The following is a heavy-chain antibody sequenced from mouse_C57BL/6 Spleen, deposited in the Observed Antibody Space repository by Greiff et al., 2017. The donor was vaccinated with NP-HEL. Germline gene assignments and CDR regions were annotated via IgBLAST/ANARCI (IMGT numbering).Heavy chain of an antibody. CDR3: ARLGYDGYYDD. D-gene: IGHD2-3*01. Sequence: QVQLKESGAELVKPGASVKMSCKASGYTFTTYPIEWMKQNHGKSLEWIGNFHPYNDDTKYNEKFKGKATLTVEKASSTVYWELSRLTSDDSAVYYCARLGYDGYYDDWGQCTTLTVSS. V-gene: IGHV1-47*01. J-gene: IGHJ2*01. CDR2: FHPYNDDT. CDR1: GYTFTTYP.